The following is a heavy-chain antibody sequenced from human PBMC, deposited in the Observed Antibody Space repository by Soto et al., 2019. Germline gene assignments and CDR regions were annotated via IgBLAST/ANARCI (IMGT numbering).Heavy chain of an antibody. Sequence: GAEVKKPGESLKIYCKGSGYIFTSSWIGCVRKMPGKGLEWMGIIYPGDSDTRYSPSFQGQVTNSADKSISTAYLQWSSLKASDTARYYCARHAPTGIAVADWGQGTLVTVSS. CDR1: GYIFTSSW. V-gene: IGHV5-51*01. D-gene: IGHD6-19*01. CDR3: ARHAPTGIAVAD. CDR2: IYPGDSDT. J-gene: IGHJ4*02.